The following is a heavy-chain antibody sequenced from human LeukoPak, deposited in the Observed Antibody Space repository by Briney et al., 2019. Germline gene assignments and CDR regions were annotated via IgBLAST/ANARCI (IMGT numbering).Heavy chain of an antibody. Sequence: GGSLRLSCAASGFTFSSYAMSWVRQAPGKGLEWVSAISGSGSTYYADSVKGRFTISRDNSKNTLYLQMNSLRAEDTAVYYCAKAMIVVYYYGMDVWGQGTTVTVSS. CDR1: GFTFSSYA. D-gene: IGHD3-22*01. V-gene: IGHV3-23*01. CDR2: ISGSGST. J-gene: IGHJ6*02. CDR3: AKAMIVVYYYGMDV.